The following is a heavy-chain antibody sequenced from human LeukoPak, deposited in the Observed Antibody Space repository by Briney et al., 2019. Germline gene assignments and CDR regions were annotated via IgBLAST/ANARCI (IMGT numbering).Heavy chain of an antibody. D-gene: IGHD5-24*01. Sequence: SVKVSCKASGGTFSSYAISWVRQAPGQGLEWMGGIIPIFGTANYAQKFQGRVTITADESTRTVYMELSSLRSEDTAVYYCARDLGSRDGYNPPNLFDNWGQGTLVTVSS. CDR1: GGTFSSYA. CDR3: ARDLGSRDGYNPPNLFDN. V-gene: IGHV1-69*13. J-gene: IGHJ4*02. CDR2: IIPIFGTA.